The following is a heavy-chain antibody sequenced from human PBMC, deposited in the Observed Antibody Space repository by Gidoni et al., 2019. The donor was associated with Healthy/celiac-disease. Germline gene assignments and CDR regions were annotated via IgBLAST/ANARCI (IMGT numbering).Heavy chain of an antibody. J-gene: IGHJ3*01. CDR2: ISYDGSNK. V-gene: IGHV3-30*18. D-gene: IGHD2-2*01. CDR3: AKDGLGYCSSTSCYPL. Sequence: QVQLVESGGGVVQPGRSLRLSCAASGFTFSSYGMHWVSQAPGKGLEWVAVISYDGSNKYYADSVKGRFTISRDNSKNTPYLQMNSLRAEDTAVYYCAKDGLGYCSSTSCYPLWGQGTMVTVSS. CDR1: GFTFSSYG.